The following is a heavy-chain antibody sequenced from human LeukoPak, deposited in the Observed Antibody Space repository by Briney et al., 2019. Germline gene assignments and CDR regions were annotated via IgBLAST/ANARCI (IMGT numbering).Heavy chain of an antibody. V-gene: IGHV4-59*01. CDR1: GGSFSGYY. D-gene: IGHD6-13*01. Sequence: PSETLSLTCAVYGGSFSGYYWSLIRQPPGKGLEWIGYIYYSGSTNYNPSLKSRVTISVDTSKNQFSLKLSSVTAADTAVYYCAGGGSWFDYWGQGTLVTVSS. CDR2: IYYSGST. CDR3: AGGGSWFDY. J-gene: IGHJ4*02.